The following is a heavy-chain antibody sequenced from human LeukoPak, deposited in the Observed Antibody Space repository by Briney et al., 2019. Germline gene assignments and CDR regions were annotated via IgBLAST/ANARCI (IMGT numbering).Heavy chain of an antibody. D-gene: IGHD3-10*01. CDR1: GGSITSGVYY. V-gene: IGHV4-31*03. CDR2: IYYSGST. Sequence: SETLSLTCNVSGGSITSGVYYWSWIRPHPGKGLEWIGYIYYSGSTYYNPSLKSRVTMSVATSNNQFSLKLTSLTAADTAVYFCAGVSASMVREVIIAEYFQHWGQGTLVTVSS. CDR3: AGVSASMVREVIIAEYFQH. J-gene: IGHJ1*01.